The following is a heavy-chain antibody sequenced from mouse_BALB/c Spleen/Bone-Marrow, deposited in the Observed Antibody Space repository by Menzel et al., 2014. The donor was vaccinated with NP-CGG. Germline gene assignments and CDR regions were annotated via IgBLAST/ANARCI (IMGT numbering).Heavy chain of an antibody. V-gene: IGHV5-9*03. CDR3: ARYKGSSWDAMDY. J-gene: IGHJ4*01. Sequence: EVQLVESGGGLVKPGGSLKLSCTASGFTFSTYTMSWVRQTPEKRLEWVASISSGGGSIYYPDGVKGRFTISRDNAKNNLYLQMSSLRSEDTALYHRARYKGSSWDAMDYWGQGTSVTVSS. D-gene: IGHD1-1*01. CDR1: GFTFSTYT. CDR2: ISSGGGSI.